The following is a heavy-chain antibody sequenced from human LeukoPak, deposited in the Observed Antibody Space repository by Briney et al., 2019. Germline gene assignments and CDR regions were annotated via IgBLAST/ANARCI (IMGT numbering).Heavy chain of an antibody. V-gene: IGHV4-59*12. J-gene: IGHJ2*01. D-gene: IGHD1-26*01. Sequence: PSETLSLTCTVSGGSISSYYWSWIRQPPGKGLEWIGYIYYSGSTNYNPSLKSRVTISVDTSKNQFSLKLSSVTAADTAVYYCARSGSYYVDWYFDLWGRGTLVTVSS. CDR3: ARSGSYYVDWYFDL. CDR2: IYYSGST. CDR1: GGSISSYY.